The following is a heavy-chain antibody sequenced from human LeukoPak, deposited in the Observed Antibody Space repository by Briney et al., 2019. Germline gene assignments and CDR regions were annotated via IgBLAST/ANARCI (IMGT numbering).Heavy chain of an antibody. CDR3: AKDRSSSTSCSNY. J-gene: IGHJ4*02. V-gene: IGHV3-23*01. Sequence: GGSLRLSCAASGFTFDDYIMHWVRQAPGKGLEWVSVVTGSSRYTYYADSVKGRFTISRDNSKNILYLEMNSLRVEDTAIYYCAKDRSSSTSCSNYWGRGTLVTVSS. CDR1: GFTFDDYI. D-gene: IGHD2-2*01. CDR2: VTGSSRYT.